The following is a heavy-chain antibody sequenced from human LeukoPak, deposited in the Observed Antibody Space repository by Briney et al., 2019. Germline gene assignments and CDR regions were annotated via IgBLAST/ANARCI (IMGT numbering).Heavy chain of an antibody. CDR2: INHSGST. Sequence: SETLSLTCAVYGGSFSGYYWSWIRQPPGKGLEWIGEINHSGSTNYNPSLKSRVTISVDTSKNQFSLKLSSVTAAATAVYYCARSGAIWFGDFDTWGQGTMVTVSS. V-gene: IGHV4-34*01. J-gene: IGHJ3*02. CDR1: GGSFSGYY. CDR3: ARSGAIWFGDFDT. D-gene: IGHD3-10*01.